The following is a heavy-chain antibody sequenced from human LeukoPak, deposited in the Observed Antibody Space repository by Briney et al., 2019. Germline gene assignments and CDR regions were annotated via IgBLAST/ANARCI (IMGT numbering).Heavy chain of an antibody. Sequence: ASVKVSCKASGYTSTSYYMHWVRQAPGQGLEWMGWINPNSGGAKYAQNFQGRVSMTTDTSISTAYMELSRLRSGDTAVYYCARALRTDILTTDYWGQGTLVTVSS. J-gene: IGHJ4*02. CDR2: INPNSGGA. CDR1: GYTSTSYY. V-gene: IGHV1-2*02. D-gene: IGHD3-9*01. CDR3: ARALRTDILTTDY.